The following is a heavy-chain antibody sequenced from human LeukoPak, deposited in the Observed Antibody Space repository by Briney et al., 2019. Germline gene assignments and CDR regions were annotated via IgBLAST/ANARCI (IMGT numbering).Heavy chain of an antibody. D-gene: IGHD3-22*01. J-gene: IGHJ4*02. Sequence: GGSLRLSCAASGFTFSSYAMSWVRQAPGKGLEWVSSISGSGPSTDYTDAVKGRFIISRDKSKNTLHLQMNSLRAEDTALYYCARLPTFYYDSSGYHYDYWGQGTLVTVSS. CDR3: ARLPTFYYDSSGYHYDY. CDR1: GFTFSSYA. CDR2: ISGSGPST. V-gene: IGHV3-23*01.